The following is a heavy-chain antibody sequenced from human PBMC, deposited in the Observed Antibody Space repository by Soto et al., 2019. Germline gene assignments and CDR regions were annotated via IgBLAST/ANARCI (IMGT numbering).Heavy chain of an antibody. CDR1: GGSFSGYY. V-gene: IGHV4-34*01. CDR2: INHSGST. D-gene: IGHD5-18*01. J-gene: IGHJ2*01. Sequence: SETLSLTCAVHGGSFSGYYWTWIRQPPGKGLEWIGEINHSGSTNYNPSLKSRVTISLDTSKNQFSLKLSSVTAADTAVYYCARGKSRNSFGYWYFDLWGRGTLVTVSS. CDR3: ARGKSRNSFGYWYFDL.